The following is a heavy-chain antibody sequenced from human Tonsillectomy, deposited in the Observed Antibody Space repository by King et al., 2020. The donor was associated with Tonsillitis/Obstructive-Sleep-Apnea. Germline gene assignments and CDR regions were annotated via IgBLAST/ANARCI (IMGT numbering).Heavy chain of an antibody. D-gene: IGHD3-3*01. CDR3: ARDRGYDFWGGYYMDV. CDR1: GFTFSDHY. CDR2: IRTKPNSYTT. Sequence: QLVQSGGGLVQPGGSLRLSCAASGFTFSDHYMDWVRQAPGQGLEWVGRIRTKPNSYTTEYAAPVTGRFTISRDDSKSSLFLQMNSLKTEDTAVYYCARDRGYDFWGGYYMDVWGKGTTVFVSS. V-gene: IGHV3-72*01. J-gene: IGHJ6*03.